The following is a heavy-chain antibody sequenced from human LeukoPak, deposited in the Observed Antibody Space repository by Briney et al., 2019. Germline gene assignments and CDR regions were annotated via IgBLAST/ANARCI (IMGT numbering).Heavy chain of an antibody. V-gene: IGHV1-2*02. CDR1: GYTFTSYY. CDR3: ARGPYYYGSGSYYQTPLDY. J-gene: IGHJ4*02. D-gene: IGHD3-10*01. Sequence: GASVKVSCKASGYTFTSYYMHWVRQAPGQGLEWMGWINPNSGGTNYAQKFQGRVTMTRDTSISTAYMELSRLRSDDTAVYYCARGPYYYGSGSYYQTPLDYWGQGTLVTVSS. CDR2: INPNSGGT.